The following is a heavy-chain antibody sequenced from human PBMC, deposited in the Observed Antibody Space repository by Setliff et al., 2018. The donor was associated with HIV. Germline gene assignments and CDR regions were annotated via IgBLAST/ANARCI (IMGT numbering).Heavy chain of an antibody. CDR1: GFTFSNYA. V-gene: IGHV3-23*01. Sequence: GSLRLSCAASGFTFSNYALGWVRQAPGKGLEWVSSLSGSGAYSYYADSVKGRFTISRDNSKNTLYPQMNILRAEDTAVYYCARQNILGDAGGTFDIWGQGTMITVSS. CDR2: LSGSGAYS. J-gene: IGHJ3*02. D-gene: IGHD3-10*01. CDR3: ARQNILGDAGGTFDI.